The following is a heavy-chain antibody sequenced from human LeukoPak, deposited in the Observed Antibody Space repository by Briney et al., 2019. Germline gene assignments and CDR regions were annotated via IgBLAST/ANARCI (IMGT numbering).Heavy chain of an antibody. Sequence: SETLSLTCTVSGGSINSYYWSWIRQPPGKGLEWIGYIYYSGSTNYNPSLKSRVTISVDTYNNKFSLKLTSLTAADTAVYYCVRHLSAGRPAFDIWGQGTVVTVSS. D-gene: IGHD2-15*01. CDR1: GGSINSYY. CDR3: VRHLSAGRPAFDI. CDR2: IYYSGST. J-gene: IGHJ3*02. V-gene: IGHV4-59*08.